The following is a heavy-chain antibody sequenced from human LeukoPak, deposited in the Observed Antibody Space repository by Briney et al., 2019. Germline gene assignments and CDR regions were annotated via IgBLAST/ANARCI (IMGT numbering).Heavy chain of an antibody. CDR1: GFTFSSYS. V-gene: IGHV3-21*01. CDR2: ISSSSSYI. Sequence: GGSLRLSCAASGFTFSSYSINWVRQAPGKGLEWVSSISSSSSYIYYADSVKGRFTISRDNAKNSLYLQMNSLRAEDTAVYYCAREGARDFVLEGMDVWGQGTTVTVSS. D-gene: IGHD3/OR15-3a*01. J-gene: IGHJ6*02. CDR3: AREGARDFVLEGMDV.